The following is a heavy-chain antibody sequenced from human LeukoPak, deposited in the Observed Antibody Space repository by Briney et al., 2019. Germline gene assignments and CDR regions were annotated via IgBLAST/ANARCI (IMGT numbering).Heavy chain of an antibody. CDR3: ARSPDRVVPAAIRYFQH. CDR2: IIPIFGTA. Sequence: GASVKVSCKASGGTFSSYAISWVRQAPGQGLEWMGGIIPIFGTANYAQKFQGRVTITADESTSTAYMELSSLRSEDTAVYYCARSPDRVVPAAIRYFQHWGQGTLVTVSS. CDR1: GGTFSSYA. J-gene: IGHJ1*01. V-gene: IGHV1-69*13. D-gene: IGHD2-2*02.